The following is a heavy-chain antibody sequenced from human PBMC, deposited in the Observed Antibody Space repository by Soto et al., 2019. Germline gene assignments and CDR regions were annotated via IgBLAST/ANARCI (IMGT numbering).Heavy chain of an antibody. CDR2: ISGSGGST. CDR1: GFTFSSYA. D-gene: IGHD3-10*01. V-gene: IGHV3-23*01. J-gene: IGHJ4*02. CDR3: AKEPRYRFSYGSTYAFDY. Sequence: PGGSLRLSCAASGFTFSSYAMSWVRQAPGKGLEWVSAISGSGGSTYYADSVKGRFTISRDNSKNTLYLQMNSLRAEDTAVYYCAKEPRYRFSYGSTYAFDYWGQGTLVTGSS.